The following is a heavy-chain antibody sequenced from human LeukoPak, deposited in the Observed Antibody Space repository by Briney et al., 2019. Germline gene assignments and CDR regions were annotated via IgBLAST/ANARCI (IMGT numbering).Heavy chain of an antibody. CDR1: GGSFSGHY. D-gene: IGHD3-22*01. CDR3: ARGELYYVGSAYDHDAFDI. CDR2: INHSGST. Sequence: PSETLSLTCAVYGGSFSGHYWSWIRQPPGKGLEWIGEINHSGSTNYNPSLKSRVTISVDTSKKQFSLKLSSVTAADTAVYYCARGELYYVGSAYDHDAFDIWGQGTMVTVSS. V-gene: IGHV4-34*01. J-gene: IGHJ3*02.